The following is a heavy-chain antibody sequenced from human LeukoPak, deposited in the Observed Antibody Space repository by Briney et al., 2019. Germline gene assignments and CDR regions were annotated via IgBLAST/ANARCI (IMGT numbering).Heavy chain of an antibody. Sequence: KPSETLSLTCTVSGGSVCSGSYYWSWIRQPPGKGLEWIGYIYYSGSTNYNPSLKSRVTISVDTSKNQFSLKLSSVTAADTAVYYCARVGATYDAFDIWGQGTMVTVSS. D-gene: IGHD1-26*01. CDR3: ARVGATYDAFDI. CDR1: GGSVCSGSYY. V-gene: IGHV4-61*01. J-gene: IGHJ3*02. CDR2: IYYSGST.